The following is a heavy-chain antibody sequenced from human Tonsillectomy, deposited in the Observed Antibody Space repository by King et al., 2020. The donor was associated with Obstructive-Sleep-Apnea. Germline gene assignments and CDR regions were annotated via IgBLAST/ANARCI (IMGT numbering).Heavy chain of an antibody. CDR2: IYYSGST. J-gene: IGHJ4*02. V-gene: IGHV4-39*07. Sequence: QLQESGPGLVKPSETLSLTCTVSGGSISSSIYSWGWIRQPPGKGLEWIGSIYYSGSTYYNPSLKRRVTISLDTSKNQFSLKLSSVTAADTAVYYCARDDYGDNSRYFDYWGQRSLVTVSS. CDR3: ARDDYGDNSRYFDY. CDR1: GGSISSSIYS. D-gene: IGHD4-23*01.